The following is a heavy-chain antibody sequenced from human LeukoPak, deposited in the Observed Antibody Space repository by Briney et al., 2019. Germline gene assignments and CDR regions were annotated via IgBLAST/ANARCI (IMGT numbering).Heavy chain of an antibody. CDR1: GCSISSYY. V-gene: IGHV4-4*07. D-gene: IGHD3-22*01. J-gene: IGHJ4*02. CDR2: IYTSRST. CDR3: ARDRYYDSSGYLPFDY. Sequence: PAETLTLTCAVSGCSISSYYRTWIRQPAGKGPECIWRIYTSRSTNYNPSLKNRVTMSVDTSKNQFSLKLSSVTAADTAVYYCARDRYYDSSGYLPFDYWGQGTLVTVSS.